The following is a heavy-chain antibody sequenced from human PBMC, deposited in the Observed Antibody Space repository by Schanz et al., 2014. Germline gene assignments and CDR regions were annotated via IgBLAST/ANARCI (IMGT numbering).Heavy chain of an antibody. Sequence: QVQLVESGGGVVQPGRSLRLSCAASGFTFSDYYMSWIRQAPGKGLEWVSYISGTTTYTNYADSVKGRFTISRDNAKNSLYLQMNSLRAEDTAVYYCAKGMGYCSGGTCYDYYYYGLDVWGQGTTVTVSS. CDR1: GFTFSDYY. CDR3: AKGMGYCSGGTCYDYYYYGLDV. V-gene: IGHV3-11*05. D-gene: IGHD2-15*01. J-gene: IGHJ6*02. CDR2: ISGTTTYT.